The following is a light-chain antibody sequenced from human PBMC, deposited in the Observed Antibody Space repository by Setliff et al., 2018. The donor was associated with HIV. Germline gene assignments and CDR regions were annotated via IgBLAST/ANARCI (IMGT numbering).Light chain of an antibody. CDR3: AAWDDSLNGLYV. CDR2: SNN. J-gene: IGLJ1*01. V-gene: IGLV1-44*01. Sequence: VLTQPPSASGTPGQRVTISCSGSSSNIGSNTVNWYQQLPGTAPKLLIYSNNQRPSGVPDRFSGSKSGTSASLAISGLQSEDEADYYCAAWDDSLNGLYVFGTGTKVTVL. CDR1: SSNIGSNT.